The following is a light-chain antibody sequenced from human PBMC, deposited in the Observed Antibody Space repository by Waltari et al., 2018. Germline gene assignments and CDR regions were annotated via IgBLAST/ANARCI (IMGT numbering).Light chain of an antibody. V-gene: IGKV3-11*01. CDR1: QSVGSY. J-gene: IGKJ2*03. CDR3: QQRTSWPPYS. Sequence: EIVLTQSPGTLSLSPGERATLSCRASQSVGSYLAWYQHKPGQAPRRLIYDASKRATGTPARFSGSGTGTDFTLTITSLEPEDFAVYFCQQRTSWPPYSFGQGTNLEIK. CDR2: DAS.